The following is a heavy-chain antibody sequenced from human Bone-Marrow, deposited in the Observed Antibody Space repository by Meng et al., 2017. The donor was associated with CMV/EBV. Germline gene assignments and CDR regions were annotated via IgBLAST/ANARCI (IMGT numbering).Heavy chain of an antibody. Sequence: GESLKISCAASGFTFSSYGMHWVRQAPGKGLGWVAYIRYDRSNKYYADSVKGRFTISRDNSKNTLYLQMNSLRVDDTAVYYCARSYHLRSSPGQYFDYWGQGTLVTVSS. D-gene: IGHD1-14*01. CDR1: GFTFSSYG. V-gene: IGHV3-30*02. CDR3: ARSYHLRSSPGQYFDY. J-gene: IGHJ4*02. CDR2: IRYDRSNK.